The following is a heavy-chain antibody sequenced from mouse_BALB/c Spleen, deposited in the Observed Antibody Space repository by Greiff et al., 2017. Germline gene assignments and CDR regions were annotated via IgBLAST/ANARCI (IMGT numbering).Heavy chain of an antibody. CDR2: IRSKSNNYAT. J-gene: IGHJ4*01. CDR3: VRRGDYDGGNYYAMDY. D-gene: IGHD2-4*01. CDR1: GFTFNTYA. Sequence: EVQLQESGGGLVQPKGSLKLSCAASGFTFNTYAMNWVRQAPGKGLEWVARIRSKSNNYATYYADSVKDRFTISRDDSQSMLYLQMNNLKTEDTAMYYCVRRGDYDGGNYYAMDYWGQGTSVTVSS. V-gene: IGHV10-1*02.